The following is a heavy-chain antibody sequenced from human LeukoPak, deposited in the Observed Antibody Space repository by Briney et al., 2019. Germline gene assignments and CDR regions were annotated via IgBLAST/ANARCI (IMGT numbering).Heavy chain of an antibody. J-gene: IGHJ6*03. CDR2: IYYTGST. Sequence: SETLSLTCTVSGGSISPYYWSWIRQPPGKGLEWIGYIYYTGSTNYNPSLKSRVTISVDTSKHQFPLKLSSVTAADTAVYYCARAFYPGYYSYMAVWGKGTTVTVSS. CDR3: ARAFYPGYYSYMAV. D-gene: IGHD3-3*02. CDR1: GGSISPYY. V-gene: IGHV4-59*01.